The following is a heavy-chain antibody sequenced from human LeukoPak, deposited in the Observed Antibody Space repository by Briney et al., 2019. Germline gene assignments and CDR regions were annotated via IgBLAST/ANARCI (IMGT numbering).Heavy chain of an antibody. CDR3: ARHKWELLYFDY. Sequence: SETLSLTXTVSGGSISSSSYYWGWIRQPPGKGLEWIGSIYYSGSTYYNPSLKSRVTISVDTSKNQFSLKLSSVTAADTAVYYCARHKWELLYFDYWGRGTLVTVSS. D-gene: IGHD1-26*01. J-gene: IGHJ4*02. CDR2: IYYSGST. CDR1: GGSISSSSYY. V-gene: IGHV4-39*01.